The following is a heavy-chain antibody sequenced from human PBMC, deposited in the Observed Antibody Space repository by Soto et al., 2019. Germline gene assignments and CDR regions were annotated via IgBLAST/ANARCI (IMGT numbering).Heavy chain of an antibody. CDR2: IYYSGST. Sequence: SETLSLTCTVSGVSISSYYWSWIRQPPGKGLEWIGYIYYSGSTNYNPSLKSRVTISVDTSKNQFSLKLSSVTAADTAVYYCARGMTVAAAGYYYYYGMDVWGQGTTVTVSS. J-gene: IGHJ6*02. CDR1: GVSISSYY. CDR3: ARGMTVAAAGYYYYYGMDV. D-gene: IGHD6-13*01. V-gene: IGHV4-59*01.